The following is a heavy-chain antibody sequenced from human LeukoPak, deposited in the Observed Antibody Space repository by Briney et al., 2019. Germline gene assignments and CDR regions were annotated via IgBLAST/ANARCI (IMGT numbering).Heavy chain of an antibody. J-gene: IGHJ6*02. CDR1: GFPFRDYY. CDR2: ISSNGSSL. V-gene: IGHV3-11*01. D-gene: IGHD3-9*01. Sequence: GSLRLSCAASGFPFRDYYMGWVRQAPRKGLEWVSYISSNGSSLYYPGSVKGRFTISRDNAKNSLYLQMNSLRAEDTAVYYCARDPSPTYYDILTGYHRYYYYGMDVWGQGTTVTVSS. CDR3: ARDPSPTYYDILTGYHRYYYYGMDV.